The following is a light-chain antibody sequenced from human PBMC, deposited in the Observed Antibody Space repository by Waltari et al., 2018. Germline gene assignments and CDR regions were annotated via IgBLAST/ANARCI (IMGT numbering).Light chain of an antibody. CDR1: RSDIGGHND. CDR3: CAYAGSYILL. V-gene: IGLV2-11*01. J-gene: IGLJ3*02. CDR2: DVS. Sequence: QSALTQPRSVSGSPGQSVTISCTGTRSDIGGHNDVSWYQQHPGKAPKVMIYDVSKRPSWVPYPFSGSKSYSTASLTISGLQADDEADYYCCAYAGSYILLFGGGTKLTVL.